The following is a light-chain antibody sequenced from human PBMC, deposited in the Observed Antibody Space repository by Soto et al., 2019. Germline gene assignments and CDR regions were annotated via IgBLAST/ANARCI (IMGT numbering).Light chain of an antibody. V-gene: IGKV1-5*03. Sequence: DIQMTQSPSTLSASVGDRVTITCRASQSISTWLAWYQQKPGKAPKLLIYKASILETGVPSRFSGSGSGTDLTLAISSLQPDDFATYYCQQYSSYPWTFGQGTTVEI. CDR2: KAS. J-gene: IGKJ1*01. CDR3: QQYSSYPWT. CDR1: QSISTW.